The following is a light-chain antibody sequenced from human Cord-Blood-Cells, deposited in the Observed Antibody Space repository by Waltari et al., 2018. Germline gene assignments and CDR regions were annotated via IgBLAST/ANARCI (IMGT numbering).Light chain of an antibody. CDR1: QGISSY. CDR2: AAS. V-gene: IGKV1-9*01. CDR3: QQLNSYPLT. Sequence: IQLTQSPSSLSASVGDRVTITCRASQGISSYLAWYQQKPRKAPKLLIYAASTLQSVVPSRFSGSGSGTDFTLTISSLQPEDFANYYCQQLNSYPLTFGGGTKVEIK. J-gene: IGKJ4*01.